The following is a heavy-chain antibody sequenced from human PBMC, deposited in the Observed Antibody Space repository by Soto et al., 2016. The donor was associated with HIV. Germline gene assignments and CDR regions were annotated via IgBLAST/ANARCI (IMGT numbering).Heavy chain of an antibody. CDR1: GFTFSSFW. V-gene: IGHV3-74*01. CDR2: INSDGSTI. J-gene: IGHJ4*02. Sequence: EVQLVESGGGLVQPGGSLRLSCAASGFTFSSFWMHWVRQAPGKGLVWVSRINSDGSTITYADSVKGRFTISRDNTKNTVYLQMNSLRAEDTAVYYCARYWGGYSSAWLRFSHYFDYWGQGILVTVSS. D-gene: IGHD6-19*01. CDR3: ARYWGGYSSAWLRFSHYFDY.